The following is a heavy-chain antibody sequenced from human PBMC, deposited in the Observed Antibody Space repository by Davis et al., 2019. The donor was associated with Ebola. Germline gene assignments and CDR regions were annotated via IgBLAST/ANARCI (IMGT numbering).Heavy chain of an antibody. D-gene: IGHD5-24*01. J-gene: IGHJ3*01. Sequence: PGGSLRLSCKGSGYSFTSQWIGWVRQMPGKGLEWMGIIYPGDSDTRYSPSFQGQVTVSADKSISTAYLQWSSLRASDTAMYYCATSRGDGHNSLFLNSWGQGTMVTVSS. CDR3: ATSRGDGHNSLFLNS. CDR1: GYSFTSQW. V-gene: IGHV5-51*01. CDR2: IYPGDSDT.